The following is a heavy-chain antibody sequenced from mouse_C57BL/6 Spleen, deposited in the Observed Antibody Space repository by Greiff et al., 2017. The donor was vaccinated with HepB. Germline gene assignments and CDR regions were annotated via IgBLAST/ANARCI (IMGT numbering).Heavy chain of an antibody. D-gene: IGHD4-1*01. CDR1: GFTFSSYT. CDR2: ISGGGGNT. J-gene: IGHJ3*01. Sequence: DVKLVESGGGLVKPGGSLKLSCAASGFTFSSYTMSWVRQTPEKRLEWVATISGGGGNTYYPDSVKGRFTISRDNAKNTLYLQMSSLRSEDTALYYCARHSSSPLGSWFAYWGQGTLVTVSA. CDR3: ARHSSSPLGSWFAY. V-gene: IGHV5-9*01.